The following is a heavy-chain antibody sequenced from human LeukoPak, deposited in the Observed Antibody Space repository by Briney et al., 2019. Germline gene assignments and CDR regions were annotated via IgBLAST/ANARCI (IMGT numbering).Heavy chain of an antibody. CDR2: ISGSGGST. CDR1: GFTFSSYA. D-gene: IGHD2-2*01. J-gene: IGHJ6*02. V-gene: IGHV3-23*01. Sequence: GGSLRLPCAASGFTFSSYAMSWVRQAPGKGLEWVSAISGSGGSTYYADSVKGRFTISRDNSKNTLYLQMNSLRAEDTAVYYCAKDLSRRSYYYGMDVWGQGTTVTVSS. CDR3: AKDLSRRSYYYGMDV.